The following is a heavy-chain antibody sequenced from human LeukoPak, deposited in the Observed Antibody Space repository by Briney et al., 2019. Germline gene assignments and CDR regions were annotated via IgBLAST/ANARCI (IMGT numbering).Heavy chain of an antibody. Sequence: SETLSLTCTVSGGSISSYYWSWIRQPPGKGLEWIGYIYHSGTTNYSPPLKGRATLSVDTSKNQISLRLSSVTAADTAVYFCARVDSGTYYMPFDYWGQGSLVTVSS. J-gene: IGHJ4*02. D-gene: IGHD1-26*01. V-gene: IGHV4-59*01. CDR2: IYHSGTT. CDR1: GGSISSYY. CDR3: ARVDSGTYYMPFDY.